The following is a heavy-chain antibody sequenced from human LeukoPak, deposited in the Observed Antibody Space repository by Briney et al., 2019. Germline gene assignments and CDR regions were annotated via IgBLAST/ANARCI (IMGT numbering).Heavy chain of an antibody. CDR1: GGSISSSSYY. Sequence: PSETLSLTCTVSGGSISSSSYYWGWIRQPPGKGLEWIGYIYYSGSTKYNPSLKSRVTISVDTSKNQFSLRLTPVTAADTAVYYCARDWGVSARPGYMDVWGKGTTVTVSS. CDR2: IYYSGST. V-gene: IGHV4-61*01. J-gene: IGHJ6*03. D-gene: IGHD6-6*01. CDR3: ARDWGVSARPGYMDV.